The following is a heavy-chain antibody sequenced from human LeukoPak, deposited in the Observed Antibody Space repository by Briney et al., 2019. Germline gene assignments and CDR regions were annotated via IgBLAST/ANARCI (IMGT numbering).Heavy chain of an antibody. D-gene: IGHD3-10*01. CDR2: IHYNGST. V-gene: IGHV4-39*07. J-gene: IGHJ4*02. Sequence: SETLSLTCTVSGGSIRSSSYYWGCIRQPPGKGLEWIGSIHYNGSTCYNPSLESRVIMSVDTSKNQFSLKLTSVTAPDTAMYYCARDRGVPRPYYFDQWGQGTLVTVSS. CDR3: ARDRGVPRPYYFDQ. CDR1: GGSIRSSSYY.